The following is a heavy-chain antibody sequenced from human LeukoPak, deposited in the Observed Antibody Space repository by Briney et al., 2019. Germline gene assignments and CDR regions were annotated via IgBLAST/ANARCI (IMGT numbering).Heavy chain of an antibody. D-gene: IGHD1/OR15-1a*01. V-gene: IGHV3-23*01. CDR2: IGPRGHSL. J-gene: IGHJ4*02. Sequence: GGSLRLSCAASGFTFSSYGLFWVRQASGKGLEWVAAIGPRGHSLHYADSVKGRFTISRDNSRNTLYLQMISLRADDTAIYYCARDHQAGRTRFLFSLPGYWGQGTLVTVSS. CDR3: ARDHQAGRTRFLFSLPGY. CDR1: GFTFSSYG.